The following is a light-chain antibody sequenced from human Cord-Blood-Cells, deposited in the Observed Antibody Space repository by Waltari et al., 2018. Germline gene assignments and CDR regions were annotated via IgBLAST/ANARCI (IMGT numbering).Light chain of an antibody. J-gene: IGLJ3*02. V-gene: IGLV2-14*01. CDR3: CSYAGSYTWV. CDR2: DVS. Sequence: QSALTQPASVSGSPGQSITISCTGTSSAVGGYNYVSWYQQHPGKAPKLMIYDVSKRPSGVSNRFSGSKSGNTASLTISGLQAEDEADYYCCSYAGSYTWVFGGGTKLTVL. CDR1: SSAVGGYNY.